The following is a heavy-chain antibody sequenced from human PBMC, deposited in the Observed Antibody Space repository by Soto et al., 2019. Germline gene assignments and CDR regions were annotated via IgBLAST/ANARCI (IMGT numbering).Heavy chain of an antibody. CDR1: GGSISSGGYY. D-gene: IGHD3-3*01. V-gene: IGHV4-31*03. CDR3: ARENLRFLDV. CDR2: IYYSGST. Sequence: SETLSLTCTVSGGSISSGGYYWSWIRQHPGKGLEWIGYIYYSGSTYYNPSLKNRVTISVDTSKNQFSLKLSSVTAADTAVYYCARENLRFLDVWGQGTTVTVSS. J-gene: IGHJ6*02.